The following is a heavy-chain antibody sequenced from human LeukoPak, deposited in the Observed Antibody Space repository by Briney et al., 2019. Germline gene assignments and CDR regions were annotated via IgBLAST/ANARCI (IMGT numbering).Heavy chain of an antibody. CDR3: TTFGIDWSLSY. Sequence: GGSLRLSCAASGFIFSSWWMIWFRRLPGKGLVSVSHINTDGSYIRYADSVKGRFTISRDNAKNTLYLQMNSLRPEDTGVYYCTTFGIDWSLSYWGQGALVTVSA. V-gene: IGHV3-74*01. D-gene: IGHD3-9*01. J-gene: IGHJ4*02. CDR2: INTDGSYI. CDR1: GFIFSSWW.